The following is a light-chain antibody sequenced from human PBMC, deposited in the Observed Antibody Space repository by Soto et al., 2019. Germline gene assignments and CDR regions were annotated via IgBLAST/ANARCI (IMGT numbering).Light chain of an antibody. CDR2: DVY. CDR3: TSYTSASTPYV. Sequence: ALTQPASVSGSPGQSITISCVGTSSDVGRYTYVSWYQQYPGKAPKLIIYDVYNRPSGVSNRFSGSKSGNTASLTISGLQAEDEADYYCTSYTSASTPYVFGSGTKVTVL. J-gene: IGLJ1*01. CDR1: SSDVGRYTY. V-gene: IGLV2-14*01.